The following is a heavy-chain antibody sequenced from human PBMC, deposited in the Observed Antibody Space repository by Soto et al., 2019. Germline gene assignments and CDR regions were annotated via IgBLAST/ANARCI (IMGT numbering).Heavy chain of an antibody. CDR3: ARVPEAVGYSSGWTPGFSFDP. CDR2: IKQDGSEK. Sequence: GGSLRLSCAASGFTFSSYWMSWVRQAPGKGLEWVANIKQDGSEKYYVDSVKGRFTISRDNAKNSLYLQMNSLRAEDTAVYYCARVPEAVGYSSGWTPGFSFDPWGQGTLVTVSS. D-gene: IGHD6-19*01. V-gene: IGHV3-7*01. CDR1: GFTFSSYW. J-gene: IGHJ5*02.